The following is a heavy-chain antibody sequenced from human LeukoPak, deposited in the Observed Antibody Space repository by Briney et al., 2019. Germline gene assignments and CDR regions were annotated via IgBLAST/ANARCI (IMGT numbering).Heavy chain of an antibody. D-gene: IGHD1-26*01. CDR1: GYSFTSHW. Sequence: GESLKISCKGSGYSFTSHWIGWVRQMPGKGLEWMGIIYPGDSDTRYSPSFQGQVTISADKSISTAYLQWSSLKASDTAMYYCARHYHDSGSYYNYFDYWGQGTLVTVSS. CDR3: ARHYHDSGSYYNYFDY. CDR2: IYPGDSDT. J-gene: IGHJ4*02. V-gene: IGHV5-51*01.